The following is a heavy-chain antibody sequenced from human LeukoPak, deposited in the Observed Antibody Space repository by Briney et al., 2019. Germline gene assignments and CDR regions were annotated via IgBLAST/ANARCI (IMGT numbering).Heavy chain of an antibody. CDR1: GGSFSGYY. CDR2: INHSGST. J-gene: IGHJ4*02. V-gene: IGHV4-34*01. Sequence: SETLSLTCAVSGGSFSGYYWSWIRQPPGKGLEWIGEINHSGSTNYNPSLKSRVTISVDTSKNQFSLKLSSVTAADTAVYYCARGRATMVRGVSRPFDYWGQGTLVTVSS. D-gene: IGHD3-10*01. CDR3: ARGRATMVRGVSRPFDY.